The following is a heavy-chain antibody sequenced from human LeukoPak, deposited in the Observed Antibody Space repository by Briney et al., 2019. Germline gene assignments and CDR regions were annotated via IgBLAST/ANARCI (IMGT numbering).Heavy chain of an antibody. Sequence: GGSLRLSCAASGFTFNNYVMNWVRQAPGKGLEWVSAISGPGGGTYYADSVKGRFTISRDNSKNTLYLQMNSLRVEDTAIYYCAKAPPGYSTYALPANWGQGTLVTVSS. V-gene: IGHV3-23*01. CDR3: AKAPPGYSTYALPAN. J-gene: IGHJ4*02. D-gene: IGHD5-12*01. CDR2: ISGPGGGT. CDR1: GFTFNNYV.